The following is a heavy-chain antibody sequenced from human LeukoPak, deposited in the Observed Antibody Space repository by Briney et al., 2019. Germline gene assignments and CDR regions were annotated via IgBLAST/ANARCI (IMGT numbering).Heavy chain of an antibody. Sequence: SETLSLTCAISGGSISSYYWSWIRQPPGKGLEWIGEINHSGSTNYNPSLKSRVTISVDTSKNQFSLKLSSVTAADTVVYYCARVATVTTVLPYYYYGMDVWGQGTTVTVSS. CDR2: INHSGST. CDR1: GGSISSYY. V-gene: IGHV4-34*01. CDR3: ARVATVTTVLPYYYYGMDV. D-gene: IGHD4-17*01. J-gene: IGHJ6*02.